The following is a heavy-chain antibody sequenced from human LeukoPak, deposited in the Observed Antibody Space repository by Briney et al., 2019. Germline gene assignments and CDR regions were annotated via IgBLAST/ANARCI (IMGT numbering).Heavy chain of an antibody. CDR2: ISGSGGST. CDR3: AKDLLGYYYDSSGYDY. D-gene: IGHD3-22*01. CDR1: GFTFSSYA. V-gene: IGHV3-23*01. Sequence: GGSLRLSCAASGFTFSSYAVSWVRQAPGKGLEWVSAISGSGGSTYYADSVKGRFTISRDNSKNTLYLQMNSLRAEDTAVYYCAKDLLGYYYDSSGYDYWGQGTLVTVSS. J-gene: IGHJ4*02.